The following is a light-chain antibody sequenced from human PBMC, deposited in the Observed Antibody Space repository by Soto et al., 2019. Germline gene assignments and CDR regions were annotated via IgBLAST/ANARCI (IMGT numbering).Light chain of an antibody. CDR3: QQYNNWPPWT. J-gene: IGKJ1*01. CDR1: QSLSSN. Sequence: EIVMTQSPATLSVSPGERATLSCRASQSLSSNLAWYQQKPGQAPRLLIYDASTRATGIPARFSGSGSGTEFILTISSLQSEDFAVYYCQQYNNWPPWTFGQGTKVEIK. V-gene: IGKV3-15*01. CDR2: DAS.